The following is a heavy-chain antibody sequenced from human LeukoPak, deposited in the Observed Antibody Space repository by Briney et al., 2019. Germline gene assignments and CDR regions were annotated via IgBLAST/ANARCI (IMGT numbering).Heavy chain of an antibody. CDR3: ARWGLRRSTIFGVVTP. J-gene: IGHJ5*02. CDR2: IKQDGGEK. Sequence: PGGSLTLSCAASGYTLSSYWMSWVRQAPGKGLEWVANIKQDGGEKYNVDSVKGRFTISRDNAKNSLYLQMNSLRAEDTAVYYCARWGLRRSTIFGVVTPWGQGTLVTVSS. CDR1: GYTLSSYW. V-gene: IGHV3-7*01. D-gene: IGHD3-3*01.